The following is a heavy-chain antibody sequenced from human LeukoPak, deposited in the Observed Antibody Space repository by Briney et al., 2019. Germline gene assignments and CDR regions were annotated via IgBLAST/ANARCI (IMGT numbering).Heavy chain of an antibody. CDR1: AFTFSSYS. D-gene: IGHD3-10*01. CDR2: ISGSGGST. V-gene: IGHV3-23*01. CDR3: AKAAYYYGRTYFDY. Sequence: GRSLSLSCAASAFTFSSYSIGWVRHAPGKGMEWVSAISGSGGSTYYADSVKGRFTISRDNSKNTLYLQKNSLRAEDTAVYYCAKAAYYYGRTYFDYWGQGTLVTVSS. J-gene: IGHJ4*02.